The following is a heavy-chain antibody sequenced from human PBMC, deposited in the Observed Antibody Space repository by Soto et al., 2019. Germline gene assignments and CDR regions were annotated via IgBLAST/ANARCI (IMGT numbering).Heavy chain of an antibody. CDR1: GDSIRSSSY. J-gene: IGHJ6*02. CDR3: RRSSRYSTDV. Sequence: PSETLSLTCTVSGDSIRSSSYWGWIRQPPGKGLEWIGSIYSTGNTYYNPSLNSQVTISVDASKNQFSLNVISVTAADTAVYYCRRSSRYSTDVWGQGATVTVSS. CDR2: IYSTGNT. V-gene: IGHV4-39*01. D-gene: IGHD6-13*01.